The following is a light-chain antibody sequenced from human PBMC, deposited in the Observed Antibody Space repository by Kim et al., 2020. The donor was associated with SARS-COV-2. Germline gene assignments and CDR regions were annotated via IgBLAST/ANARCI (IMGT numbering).Light chain of an antibody. CDR1: KLGDRY. CDR3: QAWDSSTVV. Sequence: VTPRQTASITCYGDKLGDRYACWYQQKPGQSPVLDIYQDSKRPSGIPERFSGSNSGNTATLTISGTQAMDEADYYCQAWDSSTVVFGGGTQLTVL. V-gene: IGLV3-1*01. CDR2: QDS. J-gene: IGLJ2*01.